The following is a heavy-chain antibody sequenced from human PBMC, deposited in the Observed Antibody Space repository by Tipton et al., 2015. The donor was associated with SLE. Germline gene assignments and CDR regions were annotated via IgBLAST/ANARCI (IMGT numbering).Heavy chain of an antibody. CDR1: GFTFSSYA. D-gene: IGHD4-11*01. CDR3: AKDPVPRNGLFDAFDI. V-gene: IGHV3-23*01. Sequence: SLRLSCAASGFTFSSYAVSWVRQAPGKGLEWVSSSGVSGGPTSYADSVKARFTISRDDSKSALFLQMSSLRAEDMAVYYCAKDPVPRNGLFDAFDIWGQGTIVSVSS. CDR2: SGVSGGPT. J-gene: IGHJ3*02.